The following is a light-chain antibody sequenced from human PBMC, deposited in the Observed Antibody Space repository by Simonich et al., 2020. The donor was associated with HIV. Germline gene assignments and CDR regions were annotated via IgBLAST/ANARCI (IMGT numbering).Light chain of an antibody. CDR2: GAS. CDR3: QQYNDWPT. CDR1: QSVSSTY. Sequence: EIVLTQSPGTLSSSPGKRATLSCRASQSVSSTYLAWYQQKPGQAPSLLIYGASTRATGIPARFSGSGSVTEFTLTISSLQSEDFALYYCQQYNDWPTFGGGTKVEIK. J-gene: IGKJ4*01. V-gene: IGKV3-15*01.